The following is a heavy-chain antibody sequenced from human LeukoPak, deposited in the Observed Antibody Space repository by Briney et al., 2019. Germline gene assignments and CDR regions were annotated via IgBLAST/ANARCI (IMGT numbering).Heavy chain of an antibody. J-gene: IGHJ4*02. CDR1: GFTFSSYG. CDR2: ISSKSSYI. D-gene: IGHD3-3*01. V-gene: IGHV3-21*01. CDR3: TRRYYDIWSGYFTADYYFDY. Sequence: GGSLRLSCAASGFTFSSYGMNWVRQAPGKGLEWVSSISSKSSYIYYADSVKGRFTISRDNAKNSLYLEVNSLRAEDTAVYYCTRRYYDIWSGYFTADYYFDYWGQGTLVTVSS.